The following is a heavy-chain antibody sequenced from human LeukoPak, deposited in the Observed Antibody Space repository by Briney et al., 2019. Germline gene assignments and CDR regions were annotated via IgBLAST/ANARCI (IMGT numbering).Heavy chain of an antibody. CDR3: AKDRRRDDVLTRSFSD. CDR2: ISGSGGST. D-gene: IGHD3-9*01. Sequence: AGGSLRLSCAASGFTFSSYAMSWVRQAPGKGLEWVSAISGSGGSTYYADSVKGRFTISRDNSKNTLYLQMNSLRAEDTAVYNCAKDRRRDDVLTRSFSDRGQGNLVTVSS. V-gene: IGHV3-23*01. CDR1: GFTFSSYA. J-gene: IGHJ4*02.